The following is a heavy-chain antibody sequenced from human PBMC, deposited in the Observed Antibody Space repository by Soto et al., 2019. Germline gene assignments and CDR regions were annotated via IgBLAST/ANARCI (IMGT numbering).Heavy chain of an antibody. CDR1: GGSISGGGYY. CDR3: ARFYIIDTAMGDIDI. D-gene: IGHD5-18*01. Sequence: SETLSLTCTVSGGSISGGGYYWSWIRQHPGKGLEWIGYIYYSGSTYYNPSLKSRVTISVDTSKNQFSLKLSSVTAADTAVYYCARFYIIDTAMGDIDIWGQGTMVTVSS. CDR2: IYYSGST. V-gene: IGHV4-31*03. J-gene: IGHJ3*02.